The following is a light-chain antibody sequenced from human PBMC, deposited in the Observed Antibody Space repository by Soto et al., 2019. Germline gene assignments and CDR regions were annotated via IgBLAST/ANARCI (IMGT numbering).Light chain of an antibody. CDR2: DVT. Sequence: QSALTQPRSVSGSPGQSVTISCTGTSSDVGGYNYVSWYQQHPGKAPKLMIYDVTERPSGVPDRFSGSKSGNTASLTISGIQAEDEADYYCCSYAGSYPYVFGTGTKVTVL. CDR3: CSYAGSYPYV. V-gene: IGLV2-11*01. CDR1: SSDVGGYNY. J-gene: IGLJ1*01.